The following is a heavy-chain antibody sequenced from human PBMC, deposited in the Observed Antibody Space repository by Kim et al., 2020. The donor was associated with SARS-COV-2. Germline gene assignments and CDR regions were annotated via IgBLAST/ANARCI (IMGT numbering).Heavy chain of an antibody. Sequence: GGSLRLSCAASGFTFSSYSMNWVRQAPGKGLEWVSSISSSSYIYYADSVKGRFTISRDNAKNSLYLQMNSLRAEDTAVYYCARYMVRGTLDYWGQGTLVTVSS. CDR1: GFTFSSYS. CDR3: ARYMVRGTLDY. D-gene: IGHD3-10*01. J-gene: IGHJ4*02. V-gene: IGHV3-21*01. CDR2: ISSSSYI.